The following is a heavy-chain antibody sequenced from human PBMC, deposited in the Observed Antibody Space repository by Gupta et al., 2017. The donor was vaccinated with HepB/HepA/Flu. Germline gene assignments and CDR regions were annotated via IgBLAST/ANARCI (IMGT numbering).Heavy chain of an antibody. CDR3: ARDPDTSQKIDY. D-gene: IGHD5-18*01. V-gene: IGHV3-11*04. Sequence: YIGSTGGRFAVSRDNAKNSFYLQMNSLRAEDTAIYYCARDPDTSQKIDYWGQGTLVTVSS. J-gene: IGHJ4*02.